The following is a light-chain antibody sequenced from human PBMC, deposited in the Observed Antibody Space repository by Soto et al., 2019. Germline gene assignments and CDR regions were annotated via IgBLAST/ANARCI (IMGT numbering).Light chain of an antibody. Sequence: DIPMNQSPSSLSASVGARVTITCRASQGISNYLAWYQQKPGKVPKLLISAASTLQSGVPSRFSGSGSGTDFTLTISRRQPEDVAPYYCHKYNSPPQTLGVGTMVQIK. CDR2: AAS. J-gene: IGKJ4*01. V-gene: IGKV1-27*01. CDR3: HKYNSPPQT. CDR1: QGISNY.